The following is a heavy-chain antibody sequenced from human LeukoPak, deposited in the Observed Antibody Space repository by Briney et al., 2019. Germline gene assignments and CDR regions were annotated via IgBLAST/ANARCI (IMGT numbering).Heavy chain of an antibody. CDR3: ARGPLKYYFDY. Sequence: PGGSLRLSCAASGFTFSSYSMNWVRQPPGKGLEWIGEINHSGSTNYNPSLKSRVTISVDTSKNQFSLKLSSVTAADTAVYYCARGPLKYYFDYWGQGTLVTVSS. J-gene: IGHJ4*02. CDR2: INHSGST. V-gene: IGHV4-34*01. CDR1: GFTFSSYS.